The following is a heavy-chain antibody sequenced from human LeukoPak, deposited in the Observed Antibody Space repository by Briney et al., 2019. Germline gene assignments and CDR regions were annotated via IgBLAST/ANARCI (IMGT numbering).Heavy chain of an antibody. V-gene: IGHV3-30*02. CDR1: GFTFSSYG. CDR3: AKDPHYYGSGSYYNPGWFDP. D-gene: IGHD3-10*01. Sequence: GGSLRLSCAASGFTFSSYGMHWVRQAPGKGLEWVAFIRYDGGNKYYADSVKGRFTISRDNSKNTLYLQMNSLRAEDTAVYYCAKDPHYYGSGSYYNPGWFDPWGQGTLVTVSS. J-gene: IGHJ5*02. CDR2: IRYDGGNK.